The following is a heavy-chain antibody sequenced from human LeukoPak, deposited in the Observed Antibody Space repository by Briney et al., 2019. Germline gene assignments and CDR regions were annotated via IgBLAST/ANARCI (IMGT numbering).Heavy chain of an antibody. V-gene: IGHV3-30-3*01. Sequence: PGGSLRLSCAASGFTFSSYAMHWVRQAPGKGLEWVAVISYDGSNKYYADSVKGRFTISRDNSKNTLYLQMNSLRAEDTAVYYCARDLWYDSSGLDYWGQGTLVTVSS. J-gene: IGHJ4*02. CDR1: GFTFSSYA. CDR2: ISYDGSNK. CDR3: ARDLWYDSSGLDY. D-gene: IGHD3-22*01.